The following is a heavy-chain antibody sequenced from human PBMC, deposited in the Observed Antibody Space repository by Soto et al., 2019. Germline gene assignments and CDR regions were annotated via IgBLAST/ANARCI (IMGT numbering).Heavy chain of an antibody. J-gene: IGHJ4*02. Sequence: QVQLVQSGAEVKKPGSSVRVSCTASGDTFNFYTISWVRQVPGQGPEWMGRIIPMLGMSNYAQKFQGRVTIMADKSTSTVYMNLSGRTSEDTAVDYCATNYGSGSTHFDYWGQGTLVTVSS. CDR1: GDTFNFYT. CDR2: IIPMLGMS. CDR3: ATNYGSGSTHFDY. D-gene: IGHD3-10*01. V-gene: IGHV1-69*02.